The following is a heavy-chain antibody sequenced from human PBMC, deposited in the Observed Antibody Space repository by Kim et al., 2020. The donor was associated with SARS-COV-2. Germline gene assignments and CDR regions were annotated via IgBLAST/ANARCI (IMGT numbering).Heavy chain of an antibody. Sequence: SETLSLTCTVSGGSISSGGYYWSWIRQHPGKGLEWIGYIYYSGSTYYNPSLKSRVTISVDTSKNQFSLKLSSVTAADTAVYYCARDQVDYGDRVGYYYYGMDVWGQGTTVTVSS. CDR3: ARDQVDYGDRVGYYYYGMDV. J-gene: IGHJ6*02. CDR1: GGSISSGGYY. V-gene: IGHV4-31*03. CDR2: IYYSGST. D-gene: IGHD4-17*01.